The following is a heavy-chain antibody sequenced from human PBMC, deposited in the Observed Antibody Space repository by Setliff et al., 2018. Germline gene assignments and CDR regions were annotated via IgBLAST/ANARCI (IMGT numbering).Heavy chain of an antibody. Sequence: GGSLRLSCAASGFTFDSYAMTWVRQAPGKGLEWVSAISGSGGSTYYADSVKGRFTISRDNSKNTLYLQMNSLRAEDTAVYYCAKAPNPMTTVVTPLDYWGQGTLVTVSS. CDR2: ISGSGGST. CDR1: GFTFDSYA. CDR3: AKAPNPMTTVVTPLDY. D-gene: IGHD4-17*01. V-gene: IGHV3-23*01. J-gene: IGHJ4*02.